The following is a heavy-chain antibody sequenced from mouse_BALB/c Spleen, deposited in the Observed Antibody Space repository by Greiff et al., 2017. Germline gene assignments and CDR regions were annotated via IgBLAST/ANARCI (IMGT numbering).Heavy chain of an antibody. J-gene: IGHJ3*01. Sequence: VQLQQSGAELVKPGASVKLSCKASGYTFTSYWMHWVKQRPGQGLEWIGEIDPSDSYTNYNQKFKGKATLTVDKSSSTAYMQLSSLTSEDSAVYYCARSGDGYYAWFAYWGQGTLVTVSA. V-gene: IGHV1-69*02. CDR2: IDPSDSYT. CDR1: GYTFTSYW. D-gene: IGHD2-3*01. CDR3: ARSGDGYYAWFAY.